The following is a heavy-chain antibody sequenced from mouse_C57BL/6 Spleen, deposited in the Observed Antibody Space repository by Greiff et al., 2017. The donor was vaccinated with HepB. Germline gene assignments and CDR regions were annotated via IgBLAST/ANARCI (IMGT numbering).Heavy chain of an antibody. J-gene: IGHJ2*01. CDR1: GFTFSSYA. CDR3: ARDEDYSNYSYYFDY. Sequence: EVKLQESGGGLVKPGGSLKLSCAASGFTFSSYAMSWVRQTPEKRLEWVATISDGGSYTYYPDNVKGRFTISRDNAKNNLYLQMSHLKSEDTAMYYCARDEDYSNYSYYFDYWGQGTTLTVSS. V-gene: IGHV5-4*01. CDR2: ISDGGSYT. D-gene: IGHD2-5*01.